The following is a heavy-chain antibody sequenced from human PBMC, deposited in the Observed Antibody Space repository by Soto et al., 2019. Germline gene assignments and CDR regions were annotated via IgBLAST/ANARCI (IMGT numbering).Heavy chain of an antibody. D-gene: IGHD4-17*01. CDR3: ARGHGDYICFDY. CDR1: GFTFSSYS. V-gene: IGHV3-21*01. J-gene: IGHJ4*02. Sequence: EVPLVESGGGLVKPGGSLRLSCAASGFTFSSYSMNWVRQAPGKGLEWVSSISSSSSYIYYADSVKGRFTISRDNAKNSLYLQNNSLRAEDTAVYYCARGHGDYICFDYWGQGTLVTVSS. CDR2: ISSSSSYI.